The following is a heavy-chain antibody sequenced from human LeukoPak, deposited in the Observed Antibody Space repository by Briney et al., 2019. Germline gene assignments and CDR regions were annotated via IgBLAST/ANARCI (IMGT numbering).Heavy chain of an antibody. J-gene: IGHJ6*02. Sequence: GGSLRLSCAASGFTVSSNYMSWVRQAPGKGLEWVSVIYSGGSTYYADSVKGRFTISRDNSKNTLYLQMNSLRAEDTAVYYCARGRGMGYSGYDFWGYYYYYGMDVWGQGTTVTVSS. D-gene: IGHD5-12*01. CDR2: IYSGGST. CDR1: GFTVSSNY. CDR3: ARGRGMGYSGYDFWGYYYYYGMDV. V-gene: IGHV3-53*01.